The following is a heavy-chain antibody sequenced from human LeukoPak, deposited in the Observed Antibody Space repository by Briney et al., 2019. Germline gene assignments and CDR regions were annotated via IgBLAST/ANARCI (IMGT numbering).Heavy chain of an antibody. J-gene: IGHJ6*04. CDR1: GFTFSSYE. CDR3: ARDRNYYYYGMDV. Sequence: PGGSLRLSCAASGFTFSSYEMNWVRQAPGKGLEWVSYISSSGSTIYYADSVKGRFTISRDNAKNSLYLQMNSQRAEDTAVYYCARDRNYYYYGMDVWGKGTTVTVSS. CDR2: ISSSGSTI. V-gene: IGHV3-48*03.